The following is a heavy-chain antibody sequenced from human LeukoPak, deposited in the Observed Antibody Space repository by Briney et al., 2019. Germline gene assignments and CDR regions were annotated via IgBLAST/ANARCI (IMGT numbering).Heavy chain of an antibody. Sequence: AGGSLRLSCVVSGFTFTNYWMSWVRQAPGKGLEWVSSISSSSSYIYYADSVKGRFTISRDNAKNSLYLQMNSLRAEDTAVYYCAKAQWKRYSSGWPDYWGQGTLVTVSS. CDR3: AKAQWKRYSSGWPDY. D-gene: IGHD6-19*01. J-gene: IGHJ4*02. CDR1: GFTFTNYW. CDR2: ISSSSSYI. V-gene: IGHV3-21*01.